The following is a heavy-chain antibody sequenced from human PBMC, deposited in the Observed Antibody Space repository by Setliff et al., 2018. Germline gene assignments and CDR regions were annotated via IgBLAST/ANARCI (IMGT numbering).Heavy chain of an antibody. CDR1: GFTFRSYW. V-gene: IGHV3-7*01. J-gene: IGHJ6*02. CDR2: IKQDGSEK. CDR3: ARGLCVGQSCYWPKAMDV. Sequence: GGSLRLSCAASGFTFRSYWMSWVRQAPGKGLEWVANIKQDGSEKYYADPVKGRFTISRDNSKNTLYLQMNNLEVDDTAIYYCARGLCVGQSCYWPKAMDVWGQGATVTVSS. D-gene: IGHD2-15*01.